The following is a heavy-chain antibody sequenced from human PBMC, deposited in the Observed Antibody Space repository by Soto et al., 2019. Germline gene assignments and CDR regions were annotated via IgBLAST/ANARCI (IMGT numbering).Heavy chain of an antibody. CDR1: GISLSTTGVG. CDR3: AHTHYRGVIPNPFDY. J-gene: IGHJ4*02. V-gene: IGHV2-5*02. CDR2: IYWADDK. Sequence: QITLKESGPPLVKPTQTLTLTCTVSGISLSTTGVGVAWIRQPPGKALEWLAVIYWADDKEYSPSLKNRLTITKDTSKNQVVLMMTNMDRVDTVTYYCAHTHYRGVIPNPFDYWGQGTPVTVSS. D-gene: IGHD3-10*01.